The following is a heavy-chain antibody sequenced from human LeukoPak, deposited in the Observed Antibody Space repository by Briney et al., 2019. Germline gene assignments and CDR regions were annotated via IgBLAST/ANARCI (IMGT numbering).Heavy chain of an antibody. Sequence: GGSLRLPCAASGFTFSSYGMHWVRQAPGKGLEWVAFIRYDGSNKYYADSVKGRFTISRDNSKNTLYLQMNGLRAEDTAVYYCAKDGVLKVDTAILWGQGTLVTVSS. CDR3: AKDGVLKVDTAIL. J-gene: IGHJ4*02. V-gene: IGHV3-30*02. CDR1: GFTFSSYG. CDR2: IRYDGSNK. D-gene: IGHD5-18*01.